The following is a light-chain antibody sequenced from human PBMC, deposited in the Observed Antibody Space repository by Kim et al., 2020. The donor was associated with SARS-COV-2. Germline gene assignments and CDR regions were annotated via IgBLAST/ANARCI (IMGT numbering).Light chain of an antibody. CDR1: TSDVDGYNY. V-gene: IGLV2-14*03. CDR2: DVS. J-gene: IGLJ2*01. Sequence: SITHSCTGTTSDVDGYNYVSWYQQHPGRAPTLIIYDVSSRPSGVSTRFSGSKSGNSASLAISGLQAEDEADYYCCSYTSSSTLDVVFGGGTQLTVL. CDR3: CSYTSSSTLDVV.